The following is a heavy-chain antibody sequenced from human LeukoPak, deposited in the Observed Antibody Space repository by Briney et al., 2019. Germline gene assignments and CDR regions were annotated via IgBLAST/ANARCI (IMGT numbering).Heavy chain of an antibody. CDR2: IYHSGST. Sequence: PSETLSLTCTVSGGSISSGGYYWGWIRQPPGKGLEWIGSIYHSGSTYYNPSLKSRVTISVDTSKNQFSLKLSSVTAADTAVYYCARDSRAYCGGDCYSSGWLDPWGQGTLVTVSS. J-gene: IGHJ5*02. V-gene: IGHV4-39*07. CDR3: ARDSRAYCGGDCYSSGWLDP. D-gene: IGHD2-21*01. CDR1: GGSISSGGYY.